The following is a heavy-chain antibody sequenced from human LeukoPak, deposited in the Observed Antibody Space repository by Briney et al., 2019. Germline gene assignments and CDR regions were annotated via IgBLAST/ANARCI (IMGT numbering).Heavy chain of an antibody. V-gene: IGHV4-59*01. CDR3: ARVDQGDNGYDQAFDY. Sequence: SETLSLTCTVSGGSISTYYWSWIRQPPGKGLEWIGYVSHSVSTNYNPSFKSRVTISVDTSTNQFSLKLSSVTAADTAFYYCARVDQGDNGYDQAFDYWGQGTLVTVSS. D-gene: IGHD5-12*01. CDR2: VSHSVST. J-gene: IGHJ4*02. CDR1: GGSISTYY.